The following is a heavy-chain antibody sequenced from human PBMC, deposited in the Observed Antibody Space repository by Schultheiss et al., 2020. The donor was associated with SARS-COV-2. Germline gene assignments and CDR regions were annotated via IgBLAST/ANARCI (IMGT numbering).Heavy chain of an antibody. CDR2: IIPIFGIA. CDR3: ASTEVVPAATMDPAEYFQH. D-gene: IGHD2-2*01. Sequence: VKVSCKASGGTFSSYAISWVRQAPGQGLEWMGRIIPIFGIANYAQKFQGRVTITADESTSTAYMELSSLRSEDTAVYYCASTEVVPAATMDPAEYFQHWGQGTLVTVSS. V-gene: IGHV1-69*13. CDR1: GGTFSSYA. J-gene: IGHJ1*01.